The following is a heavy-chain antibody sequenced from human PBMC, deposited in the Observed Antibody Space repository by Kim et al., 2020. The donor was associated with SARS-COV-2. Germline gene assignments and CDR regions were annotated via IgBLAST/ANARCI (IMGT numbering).Heavy chain of an antibody. V-gene: IGHV1-8*01. J-gene: IGHJ4*02. Sequence: YAQKFQGRVTMTRNTSISTAYMELSSLRSEDTAVYYCARVIAAAGTSSDYWGQGALVTVSS. CDR3: ARVIAAAGTSSDY. D-gene: IGHD6-13*01.